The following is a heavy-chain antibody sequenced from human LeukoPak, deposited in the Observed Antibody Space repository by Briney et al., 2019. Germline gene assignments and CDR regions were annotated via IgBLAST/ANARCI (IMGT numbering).Heavy chain of an antibody. V-gene: IGHV4-59*01. CDR3: AGASRVRLDY. CDR1: GGSISSNY. D-gene: IGHD4/OR15-4a*01. Sequence: PSETLSLTCTVSGGSISSNYWSWIRQPPGKGLEWIDYIYNSGSTIYNPSLKSRVTISVDTSKNQFSLKLSSVTAADTAVYYCAGASRVRLDYWGQGTLVTVSS. J-gene: IGHJ4*02. CDR2: IYNSGST.